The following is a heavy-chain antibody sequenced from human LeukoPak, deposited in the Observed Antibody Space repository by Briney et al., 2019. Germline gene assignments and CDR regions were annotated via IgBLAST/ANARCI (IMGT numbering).Heavy chain of an antibody. J-gene: IGHJ1*01. CDR3: ASDRPDEYFHH. V-gene: IGHV4-38-2*02. CDR1: GYSISSGYY. CDR2: IYHSGST. Sequence: PSETLSLTFTVSGYSISSGYYWGWIRQPPGKGLEWIGSIYHSGSTYYNPSLKSRVTISVDTSKNQFSLKLSSVTAADTAVYFCASDRPDEYFHHWGQGTLVTVSS.